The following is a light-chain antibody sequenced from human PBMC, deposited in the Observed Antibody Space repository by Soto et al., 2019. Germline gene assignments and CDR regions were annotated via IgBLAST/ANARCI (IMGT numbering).Light chain of an antibody. Sequence: DIQMTQSPSSLSASVEDRVTITCRASQSVTTFLNWYQQKPGRAPKLLFCGASILQSGVPSRFSGSGSGTHFTLTISSLQPEDFATYYCQQTYSSPPSTFGQGTKVEMK. CDR1: QSVTTF. CDR2: GAS. J-gene: IGKJ2*02. V-gene: IGKV1-39*01. CDR3: QQTYSSPPST.